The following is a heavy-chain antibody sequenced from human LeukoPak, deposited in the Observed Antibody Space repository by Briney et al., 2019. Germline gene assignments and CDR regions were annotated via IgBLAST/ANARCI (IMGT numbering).Heavy chain of an antibody. J-gene: IGHJ3*02. CDR3: ARVATLLDAFDI. CDR1: GGSISSYY. CDR2: IYYSGST. Sequence: SETLSLTCTVSGGSISSYYWSWIRQPPGKGLEWIGYIYYSGSTNYNPSLKSRVTISVDTSKNQFSLKLSSVTAADTAVYYCARVATLLDAFDIWGQGTMVTVSS. V-gene: IGHV4-59*08.